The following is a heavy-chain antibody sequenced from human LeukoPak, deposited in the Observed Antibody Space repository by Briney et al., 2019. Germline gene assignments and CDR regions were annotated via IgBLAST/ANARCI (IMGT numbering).Heavy chain of an antibody. Sequence: ASVKVSCKASGYTFTGYYMHWVRQAPGQGLEWMGWINPNSGGTNYAQKFQGWVTMTRDTSISTAYMELSRLRSDDTAVYYCARSPSYAIRAFDYWGQGTLVTVSS. CDR3: ARSPSYAIRAFDY. CDR1: GYTFTGYY. D-gene: IGHD3-16*01. V-gene: IGHV1-2*04. CDR2: INPNSGGT. J-gene: IGHJ4*02.